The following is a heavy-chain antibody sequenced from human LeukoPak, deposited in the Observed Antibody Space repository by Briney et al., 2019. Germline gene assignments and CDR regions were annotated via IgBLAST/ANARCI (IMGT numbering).Heavy chain of an antibody. CDR3: AKSNGYGLVDI. D-gene: IGHD3-10*01. Sequence: SETLSLTCAVYGGSFSGYYWSWIRQPPGKGLEWIGEINHSGSTNYNPSLKSRVTISVDTSKNQFSLKLNSVTAADTAVYYCAKSNGYGLVDIWGQGTMVTVPS. CDR1: GGSFSGYY. V-gene: IGHV4-34*01. J-gene: IGHJ3*02. CDR2: INHSGST.